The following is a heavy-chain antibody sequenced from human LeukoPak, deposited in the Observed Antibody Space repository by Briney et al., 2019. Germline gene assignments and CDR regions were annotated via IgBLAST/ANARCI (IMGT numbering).Heavy chain of an antibody. D-gene: IGHD2-2*01. Sequence: PGGSLRLSCAASGFTFSSYSMNWVRQAPGKGLEWVSSISSSSSYIYYADSVKGRFTISRDNAKNSLYLQMNSLRAEDTAVYYCARDPALPGYCSSTSCYMGAFDIWGQGTMVTVSS. J-gene: IGHJ3*02. V-gene: IGHV3-21*01. CDR3: ARDPALPGYCSSTSCYMGAFDI. CDR1: GFTFSSYS. CDR2: ISSSSSYI.